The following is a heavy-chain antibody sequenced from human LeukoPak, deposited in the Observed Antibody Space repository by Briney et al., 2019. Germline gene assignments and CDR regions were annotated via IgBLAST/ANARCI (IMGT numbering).Heavy chain of an antibody. D-gene: IGHD6-19*01. J-gene: IGHJ4*02. Sequence: GGSLRLSCAASGFTFSSYTINWVRQAPGKGLEWVSSISSSGSYIYYADSVKGRFTASRDNAKNSLYLQMNSLRAEDTALYYCARSSSGWYNFDYWGQGTLVTVSS. CDR3: ARSSSGWYNFDY. CDR2: ISSSGSYI. CDR1: GFTFSSYT. V-gene: IGHV3-21*04.